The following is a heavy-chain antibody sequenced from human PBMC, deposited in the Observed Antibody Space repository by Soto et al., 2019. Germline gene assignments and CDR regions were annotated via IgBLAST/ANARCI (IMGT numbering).Heavy chain of an antibody. Sequence: PGESLKISCKGSGYSFTSYWISWVRQMPGKGLGWMGRIDPGDSYTNYSPSFQGHVTISVDKSISTAYLQWSSLKASDTAMYYCARRYCSSNTCPRNYYAMDVWGQGTTVTVSS. D-gene: IGHD2-2*01. CDR2: IDPGDSYT. J-gene: IGHJ6*02. CDR3: ARRYCSSNTCPRNYYAMDV. V-gene: IGHV5-10-1*01. CDR1: GYSFTSYW.